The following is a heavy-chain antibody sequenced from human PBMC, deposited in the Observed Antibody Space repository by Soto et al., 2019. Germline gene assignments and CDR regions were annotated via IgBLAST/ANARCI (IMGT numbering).Heavy chain of an antibody. V-gene: IGHV1-69*12. D-gene: IGHD3-22*01. CDR3: ARHYDSHSYYYGMDV. J-gene: IGHJ6*02. CDR1: GGTFSSYA. Sequence: QVQLVQSGAEVKKPGSSVKVSCKASGGTFSSYAISWVRQAPGQGLEWMGGIIPIFGTADYAQKFQGRVTITADESTSTAFMDLSSLRSEDTAVYYCARHYDSHSYYYGMDVWGQGTTVTVSS. CDR2: IIPIFGTA.